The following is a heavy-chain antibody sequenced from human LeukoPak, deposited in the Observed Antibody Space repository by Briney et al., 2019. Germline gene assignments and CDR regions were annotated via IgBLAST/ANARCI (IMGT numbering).Heavy chain of an antibody. CDR1: GFTFSSYE. D-gene: IGHD3-10*01. J-gene: IGHJ5*02. CDR3: ARGLEGNYYGSGSYFNWFDP. CDR2: ISSSGSTI. Sequence: PGRSLRLSCAASGFTFSSYEMSWVRQAPGKGLEWVSYISSSGSTIYYADSVKGRFTISRDNAKNSLYLQMNSLRAEDTAVYYCARGLEGNYYGSGSYFNWFDPWGQGTLVTVSS. V-gene: IGHV3-48*03.